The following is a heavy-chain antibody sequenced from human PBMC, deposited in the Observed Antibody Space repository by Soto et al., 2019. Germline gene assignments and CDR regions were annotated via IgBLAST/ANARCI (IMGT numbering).Heavy chain of an antibody. CDR3: TSLQAVPSNP. CDR1: GFTFSGSA. V-gene: IGHV3-73*01. J-gene: IGHJ5*02. CDR2: IRSKANSYAT. D-gene: IGHD4-17*01. Sequence: GGSLRLSCAASGFTFSGSAMHWVRQASGKGLERVGRIRSKANSYATAYAASVKGRFTISRDDSKNTAYLQMNSLKTEDTAVYYCTSLQAVPSNPWGQGTLVTVSS.